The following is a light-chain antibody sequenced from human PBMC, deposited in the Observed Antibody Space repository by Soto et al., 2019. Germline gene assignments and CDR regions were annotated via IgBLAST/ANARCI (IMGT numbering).Light chain of an antibody. CDR3: SSYTSSSTYV. V-gene: IGLV2-14*01. CDR2: QVS. CDR1: SSDVGGYNY. Sequence: QSALTQPASVSGSPGQSITISCTGTSSDVGGYNYVSWYQQHPGKAPKLMISQVSNRPSGVSNRFSGSKSGNTAALTSSGLQAEDEAGYYCSSYTSSSTYVFGTGAELTVL. J-gene: IGLJ1*01.